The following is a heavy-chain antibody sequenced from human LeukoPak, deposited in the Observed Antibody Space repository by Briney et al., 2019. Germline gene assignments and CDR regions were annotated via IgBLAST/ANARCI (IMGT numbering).Heavy chain of an antibody. CDR3: ARHAIQLWLVWFDP. CDR2: IYYSGST. CDR1: GGSVGSSGYY. V-gene: IGHV4-39*01. D-gene: IGHD5-18*01. J-gene: IGHJ5*02. Sequence: SETLSLTCTVSGGSVGSSGYYWGWIRQPPGKGLEWIGSIYYSGSTYYNPSLKSRVTISVDTSKNQFSLRLSSVTAADTATYYCARHAIQLWLVWFDPWGQGTLVTVSS.